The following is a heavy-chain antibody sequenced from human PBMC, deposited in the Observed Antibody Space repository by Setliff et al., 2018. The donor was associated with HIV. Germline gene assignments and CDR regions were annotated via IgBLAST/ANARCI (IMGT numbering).Heavy chain of an antibody. Sequence: SETLSLTCTVSGDSISTDYWTWIRQPPGKGLEWIGYIYNSASTSHNPSLKSRVTISVDTSKNQFSLKLSSVTAADTAVYYCARRSPSDYWGQGTLVTVSS. CDR2: IYNSAST. CDR1: GDSISTDY. CDR3: ARRSPSDY. J-gene: IGHJ4*02. V-gene: IGHV4-4*09.